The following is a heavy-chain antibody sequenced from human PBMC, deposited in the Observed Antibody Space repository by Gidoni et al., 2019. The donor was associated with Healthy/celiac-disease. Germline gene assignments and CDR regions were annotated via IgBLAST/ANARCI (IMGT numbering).Heavy chain of an antibody. Sequence: EVQLLESGGGLVQPGGSLRLSCAASGFTFSSSAMSWVRQAPGKGLEWVSAISGSGGSTYYADSVKGRFTISRDNSKNTLYLQMNSLRAEDTAVYYCAKDHRGFGVVIQNWFDPWGQGTLVTVSS. V-gene: IGHV3-23*01. D-gene: IGHD3-3*01. CDR3: AKDHRGFGVVIQNWFDP. CDR1: GFTFSSSA. CDR2: ISGSGGST. J-gene: IGHJ5*02.